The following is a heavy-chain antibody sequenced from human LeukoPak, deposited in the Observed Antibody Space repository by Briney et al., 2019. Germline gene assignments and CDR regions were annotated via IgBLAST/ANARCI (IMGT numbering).Heavy chain of an antibody. Sequence: PGGSLRLSCAASGFTFSDYAMTWVRQAPGKGLEWVSSIDNNDDNTYYADSVKGRFTISRDNSENTLSLQMSSLRAEDTAIYYCAKMRRAEAGPEDYWGQGTLVTVCS. D-gene: IGHD6-19*01. J-gene: IGHJ4*02. V-gene: IGHV3-23*01. CDR3: AKMRRAEAGPEDY. CDR2: IDNNDDNT. CDR1: GFTFSDYA.